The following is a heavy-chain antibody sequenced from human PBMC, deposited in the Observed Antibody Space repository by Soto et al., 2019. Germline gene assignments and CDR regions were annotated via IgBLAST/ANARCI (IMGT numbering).Heavy chain of an antibody. J-gene: IGHJ4*02. CDR2: IYSGGST. V-gene: IGHV3-53*01. D-gene: IGHD3-22*01. Sequence: CVDFGCSGSINNMSWVRQAPGKGLEWVSVIYSGGSTYYADSVKGRFTISRDNSKNTLYLQMNSLRAEDTAVYYCASGPYYYDSSGYPYYFDYWGQGTLVTVSS. CDR3: ASGPYYYDSSGYPYYFDY. CDR1: GCSGSINN.